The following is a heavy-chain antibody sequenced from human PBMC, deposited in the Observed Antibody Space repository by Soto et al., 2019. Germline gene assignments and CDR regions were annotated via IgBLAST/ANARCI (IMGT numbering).Heavy chain of an antibody. CDR2: ISGSGGST. D-gene: IGHD6-19*01. CDR3: AKGGEQWLVLDY. V-gene: IGHV3-23*01. CDR1: GFTFSSYA. J-gene: IGHJ4*02. Sequence: EVQLLESGGGLVQPGGSLRLSCAASGFTFSSYAMSWVRQAPGKGLEWVSAISGSGGSTYYADSVKGRFTISRDNSKNTLYLQMNSLRAEDPAVYYCAKGGEQWLVLDYWGQGTLVTVSS.